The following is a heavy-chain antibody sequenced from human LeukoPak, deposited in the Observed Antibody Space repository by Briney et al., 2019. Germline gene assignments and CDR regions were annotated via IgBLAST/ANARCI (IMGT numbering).Heavy chain of an antibody. CDR3: ARGRVTHGYERVFDP. CDR2: INHSGST. CDR1: GGSFSGYY. D-gene: IGHD5-12*01. Sequence: SETLSLTCAVYGGSFSGYYWSWIRQPPGKGPEWIGEINHSGSTNYNPSLKSRVTISVDTSKNQFSLKLSSVTAADTAVYYCARGRVTHGYERVFDPWGQGTLVTVSS. J-gene: IGHJ5*02. V-gene: IGHV4-34*01.